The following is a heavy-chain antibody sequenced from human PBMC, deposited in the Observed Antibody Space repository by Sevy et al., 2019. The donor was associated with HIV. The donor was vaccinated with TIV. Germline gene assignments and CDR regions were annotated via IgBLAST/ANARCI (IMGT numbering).Heavy chain of an antibody. CDR3: ARGRVTSHYFDY. Sequence: GGSLRLSCADSGFTFIDYAMHWVRQAPGKGLEWMAVISDDGSKTYYADSVNGRFTISRDNSKNRLYLQMNSLRADDMAVYYCARGRVTSHYFDYWGQGTLVTVSS. D-gene: IGHD2-21*02. CDR2: ISDDGSKT. CDR1: GFTFIDYA. V-gene: IGHV3-30*04. J-gene: IGHJ4*02.